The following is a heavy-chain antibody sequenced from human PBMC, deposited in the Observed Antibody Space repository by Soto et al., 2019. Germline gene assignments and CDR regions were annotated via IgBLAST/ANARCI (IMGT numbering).Heavy chain of an antibody. J-gene: IGHJ4*02. Sequence: SETLSLTCTASSGSVRSVNYHWSGLRQHPGKGLDWIGHVYRRGATNYNPSLNRRATISLDTSKNQFTLPLISATAADTATDSCARQEIPLARYGGDFDYWGQGTQVTVSS. CDR3: ARQEIPLARYGGDFDY. CDR1: SGSVRSVNYH. D-gene: IGHD5-18*01. CDR2: VYRRGAT. V-gene: IGHV4-61*01.